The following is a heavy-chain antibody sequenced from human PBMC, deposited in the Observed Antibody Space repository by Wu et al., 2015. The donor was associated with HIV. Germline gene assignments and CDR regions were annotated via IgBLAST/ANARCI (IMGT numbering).Heavy chain of an antibody. CDR2: INPNSGGT. J-gene: IGHJ3*02. D-gene: IGHD3-22*01. CDR3: ARDKRIDYDSSGSDAFDI. CDR1: GYTFTGYY. V-gene: IGHV1-2*02. Sequence: QVQLVQSGAEVKKPGASVKVSCKASGYTFTGYYIHWVRQAPGQGLEWMGWINPNSGGTNYAQKFQGRVTMTRDTSISTAYMELSRLRSDDTAVYYCARDKRIDYDSSGSDAFDIWGQGTMVTVSS.